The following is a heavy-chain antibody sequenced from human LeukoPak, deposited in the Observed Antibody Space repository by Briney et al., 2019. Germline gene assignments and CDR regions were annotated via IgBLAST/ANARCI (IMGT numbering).Heavy chain of an antibody. Sequence: PGGSLRLSCAASGFTFSDYSMNWVRQGPGKGLEWLSYISHNGKIITYADSVKGRFTISRDSAKNSLSLQMSSLRDDGTAVYFCARDLDWAFDYWGQGTLVTVSS. D-gene: IGHD1-1*01. CDR2: ISHNGKII. CDR1: GFTFSDYS. CDR3: ARDLDWAFDY. J-gene: IGHJ4*02. V-gene: IGHV3-48*02.